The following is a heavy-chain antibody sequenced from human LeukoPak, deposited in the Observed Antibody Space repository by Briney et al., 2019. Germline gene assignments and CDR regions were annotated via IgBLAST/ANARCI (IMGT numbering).Heavy chain of an antibody. J-gene: IGHJ4*02. V-gene: IGHV4-39*01. D-gene: IGHD3-9*01. CDR1: GGSISSSSYY. CDR2: IYYSGST. Sequence: SETLSLTCTVSGGSISSSSYYWGWIRQPPGKGLEWIGSIYYSGSTYYNPSLKSRVTISVDTSKNQFSLKLSSVTAADTAVYYCARAPIRYFDWLLDYWGQGTLVTVSS. CDR3: ARAPIRYFDWLLDY.